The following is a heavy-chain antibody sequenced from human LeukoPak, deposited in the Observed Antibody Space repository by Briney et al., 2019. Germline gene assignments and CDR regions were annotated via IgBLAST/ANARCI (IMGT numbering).Heavy chain of an antibody. CDR2: IYYSGST. J-gene: IGHJ4*02. V-gene: IGHV4-59*01. CDR3: ASGPYPAAGTDHQFDY. Sequence: SETLSLTCTVSGASISSYYWSWIRQPPGKGLEWIGYIYYSGSTHYNPSRKSRVTISVDTSKNQFSLRLSSMTAADTAVYYCASGPYPAAGTDHQFDYWGQGTLVTVSS. D-gene: IGHD6-13*01. CDR1: GASISSYY.